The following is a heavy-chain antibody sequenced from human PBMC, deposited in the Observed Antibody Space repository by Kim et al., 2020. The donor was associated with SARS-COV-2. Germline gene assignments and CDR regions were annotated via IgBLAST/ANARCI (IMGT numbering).Heavy chain of an antibody. V-gene: IGHV3-74*01. Sequence: STSYADAVEGRFTISRDNAKNALYLKMNSMRAEDTAVYYCASADVLLWFVWGQGTLVTVSS. D-gene: IGHD3-10*01. CDR2: ST. J-gene: IGHJ4*02. CDR3: ASADVLLWFV.